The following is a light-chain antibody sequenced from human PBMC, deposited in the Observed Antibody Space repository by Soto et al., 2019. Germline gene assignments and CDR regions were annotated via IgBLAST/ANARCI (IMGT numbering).Light chain of an antibody. CDR2: KAS. V-gene: IGKV1-5*03. J-gene: IGKJ1*01. CDR3: LQVSSFPRT. CDR1: QTISSW. Sequence: DIQMTQSPSTLSGSVGDRVTITCRASQTISSWLAWYQQKPGKAPKLLIYKASNLQSGVPSRFSGSGSGTEFILSINSLQPEDIATYYCLQVSSFPRTFGQGTKVDIK.